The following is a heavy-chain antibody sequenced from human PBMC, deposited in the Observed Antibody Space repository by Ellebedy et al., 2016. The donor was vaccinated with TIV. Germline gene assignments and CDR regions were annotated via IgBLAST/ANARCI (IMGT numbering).Heavy chain of an antibody. CDR1: GGSFSDYF. D-gene: IGHD7-27*01. V-gene: IGHV4-34*01. Sequence: SETLSLXXAVYGGSFSDYFWSWIRQPPGKGREWIGEINHSGRTNYNPSLESRFTISVDTSKNQFSLKLNSVTAADTAVYYCARGGTWGLAYWGQGTLVTVSS. CDR3: ARGGTWGLAY. CDR2: INHSGRT. J-gene: IGHJ4*02.